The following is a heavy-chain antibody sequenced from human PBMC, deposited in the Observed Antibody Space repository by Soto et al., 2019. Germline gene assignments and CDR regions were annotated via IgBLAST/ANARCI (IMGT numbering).Heavy chain of an antibody. J-gene: IGHJ6*03. Sequence: ASAQVSCKASGYTFTSYAMHWVRQAPGQRLEWMGWINAGNGNTKYSQTFQGRVTITRDTSASTAYMELSSVRSEDTAVYYCGTEPRDKYYYYYNDVWSNGTTVTLSS. V-gene: IGHV1-3*01. CDR1: GYTFTSYA. CDR2: INAGNGNT. CDR3: GTEPRDKYYYYYNDV. D-gene: IGHD1-1*01.